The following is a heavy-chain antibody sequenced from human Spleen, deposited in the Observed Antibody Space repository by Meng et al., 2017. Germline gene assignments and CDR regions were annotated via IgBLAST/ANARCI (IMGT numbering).Heavy chain of an antibody. J-gene: IGHJ4*02. V-gene: IGHV3-13*01. CDR2: IGTGGDT. D-gene: IGHD6-19*01. CDR1: GFTFSSYD. CDR3: AGESGWPLNFDY. Sequence: GGSLRLSCAASGFTFSSYDMHWVRQATGKGLEWVSGIGTGGDTYYPGSVKGRFTFSRENAKNSLSLQMNSLRAGDTAVYYCAGESGWPLNFDYWGQGTLVTVSS.